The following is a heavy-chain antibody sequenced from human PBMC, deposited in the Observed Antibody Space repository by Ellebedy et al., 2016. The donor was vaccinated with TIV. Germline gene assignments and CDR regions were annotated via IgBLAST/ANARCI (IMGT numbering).Heavy chain of an antibody. CDR3: ASGYCSSTSCYTVGY. J-gene: IGHJ4*02. CDR2: IYPGDSDT. V-gene: IGHV5-51*01. Sequence: KVSCKGSGYSFTSYWIGWVRQMPGKGLEWMGIIYPGDSDTRYSPSFQGQVTISADKSISTAYLQWSSLKASDTAMYYCASGYCSSTSCYTVGYWGQGTLVTVSS. CDR1: GYSFTSYW. D-gene: IGHD2-2*02.